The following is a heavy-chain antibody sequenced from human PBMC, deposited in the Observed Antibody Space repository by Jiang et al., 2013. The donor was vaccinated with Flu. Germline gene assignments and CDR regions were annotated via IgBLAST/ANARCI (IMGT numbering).Heavy chain of an antibody. J-gene: IGHJ6*02. Sequence: GLVKPSETLSLTCTVSGGSISSSSYYWGWIRQPPGKGLEWIGSIYYSGSTYYNPSLKSRVTISVDTSKNQFSLKLSSVTAADTAVYYCARQGAKKATTLGGMDVWGQGTTVTVSS. CDR3: ARQGAKKATTLGGMDV. V-gene: IGHV4-39*01. CDR2: IYYSGST. D-gene: IGHD5-12*01. CDR1: GGSISSSSYY.